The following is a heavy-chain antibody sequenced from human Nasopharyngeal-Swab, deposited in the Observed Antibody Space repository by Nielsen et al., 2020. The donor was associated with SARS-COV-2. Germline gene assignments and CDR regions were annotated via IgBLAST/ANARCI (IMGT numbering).Heavy chain of an antibody. CDR1: GFTFSSYS. J-gene: IGHJ6*02. Sequence: GESLKISCSASGFTFSSYSMNWVRPAPGKGLEWVSYISSSSRTIYYADSVKGRFTISRDNAKNSLYLQMNSLRAEDTAVYYCARGMWFRELSTTFYYYGMDVWGQGTTVTVSS. CDR3: ARGMWFRELSTTFYYYGMDV. CDR2: ISSSSRTI. D-gene: IGHD3-10*01. V-gene: IGHV3-48*04.